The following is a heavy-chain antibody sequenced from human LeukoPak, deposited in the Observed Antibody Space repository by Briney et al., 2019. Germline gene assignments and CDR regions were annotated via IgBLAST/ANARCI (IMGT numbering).Heavy chain of an antibody. CDR2: IHPNSGGT. CDR1: GYTSTGYY. Sequence: SVNVSCMAYGYTSTGYYREWVRHAAGQGIEWMGFIHPNSGGTNYAQKFQGRVTMTRDTSVSTAYMELNRLRSDDTGVYYCARDTTVITYWFDPWGQGTLVTVSS. J-gene: IGHJ5*02. D-gene: IGHD1-1*01. CDR3: ARDTTVITYWFDP. V-gene: IGHV1-2*02.